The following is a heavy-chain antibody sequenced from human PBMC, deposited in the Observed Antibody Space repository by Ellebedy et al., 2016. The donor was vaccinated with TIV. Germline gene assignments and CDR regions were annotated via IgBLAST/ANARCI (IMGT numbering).Heavy chain of an antibody. J-gene: IGHJ4*02. CDR3: AKGWADFDY. CDR2: ISLTGGET. Sequence: GGSLRLXXAASELRLRSYAMSWVRQAPGKGLEWVSSISLTGGETYYADSVKGRFTISRDNSKNTLYLEMDDLRADDTAVYYCAKGWADFDYWGQGTLVAVSS. CDR1: ELRLRSYA. V-gene: IGHV3-23*01. D-gene: IGHD1-26*01.